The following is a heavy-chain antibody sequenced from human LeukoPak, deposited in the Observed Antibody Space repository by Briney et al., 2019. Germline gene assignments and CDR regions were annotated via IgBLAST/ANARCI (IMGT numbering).Heavy chain of an antibody. V-gene: IGHV4-39*01. CDR1: GGSISSSRYY. J-gene: IGHJ4*02. CDR2: IYYSGTT. CDR3: ARQDNYYFAD. D-gene: IGHD1-20*01. Sequence: KASVTLSFTCSGSGGSISSSRYYWGRIRQPPGKGLEWIGSIYYSGTTYYNPSLKTRVTISVDMSKNQFSLKLSSVTAADTAVYYCARQDNYYFADWGQATLVTVYS.